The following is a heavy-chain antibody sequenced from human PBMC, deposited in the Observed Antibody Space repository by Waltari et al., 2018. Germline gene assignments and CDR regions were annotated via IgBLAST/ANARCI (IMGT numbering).Heavy chain of an antibody. CDR2: IIPIFGTA. CDR1: GGTFSSYA. Sequence: QVQLVQSGAEVKKPGSSVKVSCKASGGTFSSYAISWVRQAPGQGLEWMGEIIPIFGTANYAQKCQGRVTITADETTSTAYMELSSLRSEDTAVYYCARGLGYCSGGSCYYYGMDVWGQGTTVTVSS. V-gene: IGHV1-69*01. D-gene: IGHD2-15*01. J-gene: IGHJ6*02. CDR3: ARGLGYCSGGSCYYYGMDV.